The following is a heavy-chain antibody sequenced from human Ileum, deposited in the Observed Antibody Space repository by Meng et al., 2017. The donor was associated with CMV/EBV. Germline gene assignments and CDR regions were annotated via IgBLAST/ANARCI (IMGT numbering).Heavy chain of an antibody. CDR2: LTNDGRTT. Sequence: LRLSCAASGFALRSDWMHWVRQVPGRGMVWVSRLTNDGRTTYADSVKGRFTISRDDATSTLYLQMNSLRAEDTAVYYCARDGSYNFDYWGQGTLVTVSS. V-gene: IGHV3-74*03. D-gene: IGHD1-26*01. CDR1: GFALRSDW. CDR3: ARDGSYNFDY. J-gene: IGHJ4*02.